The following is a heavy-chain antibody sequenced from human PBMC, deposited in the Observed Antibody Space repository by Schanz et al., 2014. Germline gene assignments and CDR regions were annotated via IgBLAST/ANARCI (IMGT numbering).Heavy chain of an antibody. CDR2: ISPYTGNT. Sequence: QVQLVQSGDEVKKPGASVKVSCKTSGYTFSDYGITWVRQAPGQGLEWVGWISPYTGNTHYFDKMEGRVTMTTDTSTGTAYMELRSLRSDDTAVYYCARSNYYDNSDYYNSFDYWGQGTLVTVSS. CDR1: GYTFSDYG. J-gene: IGHJ4*02. V-gene: IGHV1-18*01. D-gene: IGHD3-22*01. CDR3: ARSNYYDNSDYYNSFDY.